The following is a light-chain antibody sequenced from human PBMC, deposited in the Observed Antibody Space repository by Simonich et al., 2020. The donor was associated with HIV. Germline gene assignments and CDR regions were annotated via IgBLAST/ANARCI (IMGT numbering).Light chain of an antibody. V-gene: IGKV4-1*01. CDR3: QQYYSTPT. CDR2: WAS. CDR1: QSVLYSSNNKNY. Sequence: DIVMTQSPDSLAVSLGERATIKCKSSQSVLYSSNNKNYLAWYQQKPGQPPKLRIYWASTRESGVPDRFSGSGSATDFTLTISSLQAEDVAVYYCQQYYSTPTFGQGTKVEIK. J-gene: IGKJ1*01.